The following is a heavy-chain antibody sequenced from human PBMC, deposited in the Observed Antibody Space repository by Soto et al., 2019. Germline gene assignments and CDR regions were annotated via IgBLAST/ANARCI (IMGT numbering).Heavy chain of an antibody. V-gene: IGHV1-69*01. CDR3: ALRDGSCYYYKY. Sequence: QVQLVQSGAEVKKPGSSVKVSCKASGGTFSSYAISWVRQAPGQGLEWMGGIIPIFGTANYAQKFQGRVTITAEESTSTAYMELSSLRSQDTAVYYFALRDGSCYYYKYWGQGTMVTVSS. D-gene: IGHD3-22*01. CDR1: GGTFSSYA. J-gene: IGHJ4*02. CDR2: IIPIFGTA.